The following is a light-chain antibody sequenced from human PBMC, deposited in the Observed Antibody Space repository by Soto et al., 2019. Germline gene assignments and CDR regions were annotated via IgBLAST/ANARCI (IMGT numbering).Light chain of an antibody. CDR3: KQYYSPPRT. J-gene: IGKJ1*01. Sequence: THTPDSLASSPGKIATINCKCSQSGLYRSNNNNYLIWYQQKPGQAPKLLIYWASTGESGVPDRFSGSGSGTDFTLTITSLQAEDVAVYFCKQYYSPPRTFGHGTKVDI. CDR2: WAS. V-gene: IGKV4-1*01. CDR1: QSGLYRSNNNNY.